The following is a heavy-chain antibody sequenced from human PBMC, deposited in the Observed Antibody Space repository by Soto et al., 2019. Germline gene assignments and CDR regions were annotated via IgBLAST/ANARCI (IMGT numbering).Heavy chain of an antibody. CDR3: ARTYEDYDSSGANYYFDY. D-gene: IGHD3-22*01. CDR1: GGSISSYY. Sequence: PSETLSLTCTVSGGSISSYYWSWIRQPPGKGLEWIGYIYYSGSTNYNPSLKSRVTISVDTSKNQFSLKLSSVTAADTAVYYCARTYEDYDSSGANYYFDYWGQGTRVTVSS. V-gene: IGHV4-59*08. CDR2: IYYSGST. J-gene: IGHJ4*02.